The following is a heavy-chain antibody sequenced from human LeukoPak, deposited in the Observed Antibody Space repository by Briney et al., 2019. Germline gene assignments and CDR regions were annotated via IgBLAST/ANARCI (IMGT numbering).Heavy chain of an antibody. D-gene: IGHD6-13*01. V-gene: IGHV1-46*01. J-gene: IGHJ5*02. Sequence: GESLKISCKGSGYIFTSYSIAWVRQAPGQGLEWMGIINPSGGSTSYAQKFQGRVTMTRDTSTSTVYMELSSLRSEDTAVYYCAREAAAGTSWFDPWGQGTLVTVSS. CDR2: INPSGGST. CDR3: AREAAAGTSWFDP. CDR1: GYIFTSYS.